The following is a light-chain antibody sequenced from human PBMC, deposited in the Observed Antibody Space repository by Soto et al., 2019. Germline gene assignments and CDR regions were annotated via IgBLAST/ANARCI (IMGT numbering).Light chain of an antibody. Sequence: QPVLTQPASVSGSPGQSITISCTGTSSDVGGYNLVSWYQQYPDKAPKLMIYEVNTRPSGVSNRSSGSKSGNTASLTISGLQAEDEADYYCSSYKSSSTLPYVFGTGTKLTVL. J-gene: IGLJ1*01. CDR3: SSYKSSSTLPYV. CDR2: EVN. CDR1: SSDVGGYNL. V-gene: IGLV2-14*01.